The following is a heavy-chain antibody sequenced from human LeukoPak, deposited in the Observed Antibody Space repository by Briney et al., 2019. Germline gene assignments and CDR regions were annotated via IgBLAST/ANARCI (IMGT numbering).Heavy chain of an antibody. J-gene: IGHJ4*02. CDR3: ARGEYSNGYPYRLDS. CDR2: INPNSGGT. V-gene: IGHV1-2*04. CDR1: GYTFTGYY. D-gene: IGHD3-16*01. Sequence: ASVKVSCKASGYTFTGYYMHWVRQAPGQGLEWMGWINPNSGGTNYAQKFQGWVTMTRDTSISTAYMELNRLRFDDTAMYYCARGEYSNGYPYRLDSWGQGTLVTVSS.